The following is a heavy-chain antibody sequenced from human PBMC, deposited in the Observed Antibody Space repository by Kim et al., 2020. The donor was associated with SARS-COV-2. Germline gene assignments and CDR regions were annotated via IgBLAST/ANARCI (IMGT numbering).Heavy chain of an antibody. V-gene: IGHV3-30*02. J-gene: IGHJ4*02. CDR3: AKERSGAATGVVDY. Sequence: ADSVKGRFTISRENSKNTLYLQMNSLRAEDTAVYYCAKERSGAATGVVDYWGQGTLVTVSS. D-gene: IGHD3-3*01.